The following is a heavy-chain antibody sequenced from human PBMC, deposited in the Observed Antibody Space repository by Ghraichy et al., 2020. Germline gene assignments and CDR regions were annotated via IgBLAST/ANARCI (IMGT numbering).Heavy chain of an antibody. CDR2: ISYDGSNK. CDR1: GFTFSSYA. Sequence: GGSLRLSCAASGFTFSSYAMHWVRQAPGKGLEWVAVISYDGSNKYYADSVKGRFTISRDNSKNTLYLQMNSLRAEDTAVYYCARDLATGTLRGSWGQGTLVTVSS. J-gene: IGHJ5*02. CDR3: ARDLATGTLRGS. V-gene: IGHV3-30*04. D-gene: IGHD1-1*01.